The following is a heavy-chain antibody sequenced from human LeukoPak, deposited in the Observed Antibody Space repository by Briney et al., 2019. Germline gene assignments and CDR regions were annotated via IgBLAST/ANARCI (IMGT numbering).Heavy chain of an antibody. CDR1: GGSISSSNW. V-gene: IGHV4-4*02. D-gene: IGHD3-22*01. Sequence: SETLSLTCAVSGGSISSSNWWSWVRQPPGKGLEWIGEINHSGSTNYNPSLKSRVTISVDTSKNQFSLKLSSVTAADTAVYYCARRWVVVSFDYWGQGTLVTVSS. CDR2: INHSGST. CDR3: ARRWVVVSFDY. J-gene: IGHJ4*02.